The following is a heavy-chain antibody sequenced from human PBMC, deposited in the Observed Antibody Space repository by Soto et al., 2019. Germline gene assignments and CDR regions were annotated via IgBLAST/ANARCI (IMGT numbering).Heavy chain of an antibody. Sequence: QVQLVQSGAEVRKPGASVTVSCRSSGDSFNDYYIHWVRQAPGQGFEWMGWINPNGGVTKYAQKFQGWVSMTRDTSIRTVYMQLSRLRSDDTAVYYCARESGGSTATLDYYYFYMDVWGTWTTFTVSS. V-gene: IGHV1-2*04. CDR3: ARESGGSTATLDYYYFYMDV. D-gene: IGHD1-26*01. J-gene: IGHJ6*03. CDR2: INPNGGVT. CDR1: GDSFNDYY.